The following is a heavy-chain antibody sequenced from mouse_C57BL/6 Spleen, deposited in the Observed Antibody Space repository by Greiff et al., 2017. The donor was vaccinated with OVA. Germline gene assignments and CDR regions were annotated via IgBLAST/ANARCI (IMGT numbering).Heavy chain of an antibody. D-gene: IGHD5-1*01. CDR1: GYTFTDYE. J-gene: IGHJ4*01. CDR2: IDPETGGT. V-gene: IGHV1-15*01. CDR3: TRPHCTIMDY. Sequence: QVQLQQSGAELVRPGASVTLSCKASGYTFTDYEMHWVKQTPVHGLEWIGAIDPETGGTAYNQKFKGKAILTADKSSSTAYMELRILTSEDSAVYYCTRPHCTIMDYWGQGTSVTVSS.